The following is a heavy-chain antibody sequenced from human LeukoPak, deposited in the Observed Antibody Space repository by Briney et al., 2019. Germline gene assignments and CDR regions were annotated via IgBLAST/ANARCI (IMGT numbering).Heavy chain of an antibody. D-gene: IGHD6-13*01. CDR3: ARHAWIAAAGSWGNSNRFDP. J-gene: IGHJ5*02. V-gene: IGHV4-59*08. Sequence: SETLSLTCTVSGGSISSYYWSWIRQPPGKGLEWIGYIHYSGSTHYNPSLKSRVTISVDTSKNQFSLKLSSVTAADTAVYYCARHAWIAAAGSWGNSNRFDPWGQGTLVTVSS. CDR1: GGSISSYY. CDR2: IHYSGST.